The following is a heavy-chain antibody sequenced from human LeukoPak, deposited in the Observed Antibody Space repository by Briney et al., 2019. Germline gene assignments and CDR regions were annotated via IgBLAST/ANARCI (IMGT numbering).Heavy chain of an antibody. CDR1: GFTFSSYA. Sequence: GGSLRLSCAASGFTFSSYAMSWVRQAPGKGLEWVSAISGSGGSTYYADSVKGRFTISRDNSKNTLYLQMNSLRAEDTAVYYCAKDPRRFGELLRSVSNYYYGMDVWGQGTTVTVSS. CDR2: ISGSGGST. J-gene: IGHJ6*02. D-gene: IGHD3-10*01. CDR3: AKDPRRFGELLRSVSNYYYGMDV. V-gene: IGHV3-23*01.